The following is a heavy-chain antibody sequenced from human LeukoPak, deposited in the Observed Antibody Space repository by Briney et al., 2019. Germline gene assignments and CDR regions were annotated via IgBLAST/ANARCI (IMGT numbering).Heavy chain of an antibody. D-gene: IGHD1-26*01. CDR3: ARDGTATNGPFDY. J-gene: IGHJ4*02. V-gene: IGHV4-59*01. Sequence: SETLSLTCTVSGGSISSYYWSWIRQSPGKGLEWIGNIYYSGSTNYNPSLKSRVTISVDTSKNQFSLKLSSVTAADTAVYYCARDGTATNGPFDYWGQGTLVTVSS. CDR2: IYYSGST. CDR1: GGSISSYY.